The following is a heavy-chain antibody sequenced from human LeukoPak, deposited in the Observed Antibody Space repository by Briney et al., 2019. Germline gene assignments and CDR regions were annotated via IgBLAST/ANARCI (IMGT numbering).Heavy chain of an antibody. CDR1: GFTFSSYG. V-gene: IGHV3-30*02. D-gene: IGHD2-15*01. J-gene: IGHJ3*02. CDR3: AKEGCSGGSCYHDAFDI. CDR2: IRYDGSNK. Sequence: GGSLRLSCAASGFTFSSYGMHWVRQAPGKGLEWVAFIRYDGSNKYYADSVEGRFTISRDNSKNTLYLQMNSLRAEDTAVYYCAKEGCSGGSCYHDAFDIWGQGTMVTVSS.